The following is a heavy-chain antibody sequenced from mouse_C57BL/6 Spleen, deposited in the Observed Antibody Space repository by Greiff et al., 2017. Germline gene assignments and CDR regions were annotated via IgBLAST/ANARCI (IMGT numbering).Heavy chain of an antibody. CDR2: IDPETGGT. V-gene: IGHV1-15*01. CDR1: GYTFTDYE. Sequence: VQLQQSGAELVRPGASVTLSCKASGYTFTDYEMHWVKQTPVHGLEWIGAIDPETGGTAYNQKFKGKAILTADKSSSTAYMELRSLTSEDSAVYYCTRRGVVAGDFDYWGQGTTLTVSS. D-gene: IGHD1-1*01. J-gene: IGHJ2*01. CDR3: TRRGVVAGDFDY.